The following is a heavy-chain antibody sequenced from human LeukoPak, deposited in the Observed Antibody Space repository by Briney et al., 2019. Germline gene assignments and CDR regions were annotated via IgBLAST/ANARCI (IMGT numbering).Heavy chain of an antibody. Sequence: ASVKVSCKASGYTFTGYYMHWVRQAPGQGLEWMGWINPNSGGTNYAQKFQGRVTMTRDTSSSTAHMELSRLRSDDTAVYYCARDRRGGYYGSGSYYPPYYFDYWGQGTLVTVSS. V-gene: IGHV1-2*02. D-gene: IGHD3-10*01. CDR3: ARDRRGGYYGSGSYYPPYYFDY. J-gene: IGHJ4*02. CDR2: INPNSGGT. CDR1: GYTFTGYY.